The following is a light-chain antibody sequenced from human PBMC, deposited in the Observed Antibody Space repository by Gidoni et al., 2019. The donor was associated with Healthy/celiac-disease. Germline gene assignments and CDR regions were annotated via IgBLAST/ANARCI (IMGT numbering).Light chain of an antibody. Sequence: DIQMTQSPSSLSASVGYRVTITCRASQSISSYLNWYQQKPGKAPKLLIYAASSLQSGVPPRFSGSGSGTDFTLTISSLQHEDFATYYCQQSYSTPRTFGQGTKVEIK. J-gene: IGKJ1*01. CDR3: QQSYSTPRT. CDR1: QSISSY. V-gene: IGKV1-39*01. CDR2: AAS.